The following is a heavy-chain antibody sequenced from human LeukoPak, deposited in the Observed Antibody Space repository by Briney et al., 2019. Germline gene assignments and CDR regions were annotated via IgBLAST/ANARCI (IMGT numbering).Heavy chain of an antibody. J-gene: IGHJ6*04. CDR1: GYTFTSYG. V-gene: IGHV1-18*01. CDR2: NSAYNGNT. D-gene: IGHD2-2*01. CDR3: ARGGGTLGYCSSTSCYMDV. Sequence: ASVKVSCKASGYTFTSYGISWVRQAPGQGLEWMGWNSAYNGNTNYAQKLQGRVTMTTDTSTSTAYMELRSLRSDDTAVYYCARGGGTLGYCSSTSCYMDVWGKGTTVTVSS.